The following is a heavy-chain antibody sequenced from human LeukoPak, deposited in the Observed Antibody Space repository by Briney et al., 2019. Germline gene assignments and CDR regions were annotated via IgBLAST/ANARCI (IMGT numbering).Heavy chain of an antibody. V-gene: IGHV1-24*01. Sequence: GASVKVSCKVSGYTLTELSMHWLRQAPGKGLEWMGGFDPEDGETIYAQKFQGRVTMTEDTSTDTAYMELSSLRSEDTALYYYATDSLTRAVAGLDYYYYYMDVWGKGTTVTVSS. CDR3: ATDSLTRAVAGLDYYYYYMDV. D-gene: IGHD6-19*01. J-gene: IGHJ6*03. CDR2: FDPEDGET. CDR1: GYTLTELS.